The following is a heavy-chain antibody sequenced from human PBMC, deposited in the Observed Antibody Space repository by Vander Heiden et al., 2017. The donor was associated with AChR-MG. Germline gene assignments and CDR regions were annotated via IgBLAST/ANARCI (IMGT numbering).Heavy chain of an antibody. Sequence: QVQLVQSGAEVKRPGASVKVSCKASGYYFTRYDMHWVRQAPGQGLEWMGGINPIGGSTIYAQKFQGRVTMTRDTSTSTVYMELSNLRSEDTAVFYCARERYGSSTGELDYWGQGTLVIV. D-gene: IGHD6-6*01. J-gene: IGHJ4*02. V-gene: IGHV1-46*01. CDR3: ARERYGSSTGELDY. CDR1: GYYFTRYD. CDR2: INPIGGST.